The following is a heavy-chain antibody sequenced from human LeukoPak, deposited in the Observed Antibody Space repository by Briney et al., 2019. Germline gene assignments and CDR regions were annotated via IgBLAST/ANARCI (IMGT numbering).Heavy chain of an antibody. V-gene: IGHV3-49*04. CDR2: IRSKAYGGTT. CDR3: TRVGFWSGYVYYYMDV. CDR1: GFTFGDYA. Sequence: GGSLRLSCTASGFTFGDYAMSWVRQAPGKGLEWVGFIRSKAYGGTTEYAASVKGRFTISRDDSKSIAYLQMNSLKTEDTAVYYCTRVGFWSGYVYYYMDVWGKGTTVTVSS. D-gene: IGHD3-3*01. J-gene: IGHJ6*03.